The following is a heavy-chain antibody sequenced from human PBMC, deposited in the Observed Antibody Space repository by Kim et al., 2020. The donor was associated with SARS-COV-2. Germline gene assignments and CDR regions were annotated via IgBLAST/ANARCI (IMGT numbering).Heavy chain of an antibody. V-gene: IGHV1-2*06. Sequence: ASVKVSCKASGYTFTGYYMHWVRQAPGQGLEWMGRINPNSGGTNYAQKFQGRVTMTRDTSISTAYMELSRLRSDDTAVYYCARRSNDVPEYFQHWGQGTLVTVSS. J-gene: IGHJ1*01. CDR3: ARRSNDVPEYFQH. CDR2: INPNSGGT. CDR1: GYTFTGYY.